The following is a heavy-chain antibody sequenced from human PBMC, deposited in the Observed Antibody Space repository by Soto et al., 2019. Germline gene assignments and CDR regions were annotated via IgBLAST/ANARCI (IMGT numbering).Heavy chain of an antibody. CDR2: IKAYSGNT. V-gene: IGHV1-18*01. D-gene: IGHD4-17*01. J-gene: IGHJ4*02. CDR1: GYTFATST. CDR3: AIADYGDDDY. Sequence: QLQLVQSGPEAKKPGASVKVSCKASGYTFATSTISWLRQAPGQGPEWMGWIKAYSGNTNYAQKPQGRLTMTTDTSTSTAYMELRSLTTDDTAIYYCAIADYGDDDYWGQGTLVTVSS.